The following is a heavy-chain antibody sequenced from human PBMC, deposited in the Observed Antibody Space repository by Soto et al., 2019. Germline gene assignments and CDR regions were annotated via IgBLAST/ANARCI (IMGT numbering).Heavy chain of an antibody. Sequence: SVKVSCKASGGTFSSYAISWVRQAPGQGLEWMGGIIPIFGTANYAQKFQGRVTITADKSTSTAYMELSSLRSEDTAVYYCARAPRKGIAAAGTGYFDYWGQGTLVTV. D-gene: IGHD6-13*01. V-gene: IGHV1-69*06. CDR1: GGTFSSYA. CDR3: ARAPRKGIAAAGTGYFDY. CDR2: IIPIFGTA. J-gene: IGHJ4*02.